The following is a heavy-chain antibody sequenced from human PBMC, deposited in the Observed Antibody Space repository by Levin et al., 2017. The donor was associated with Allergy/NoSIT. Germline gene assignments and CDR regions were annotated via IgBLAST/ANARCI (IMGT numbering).Heavy chain of an antibody. CDR2: IWYDGSNK. CDR1: GFTFSSYG. Sequence: GESLKISCAASGFTFSSYGMHWVRQAPGKGLEWVAVIWYDGSNKYYADSVKGRFTISRDNSKNTLYLQMNSLRAEDTAVYYCARSSSSWDYYYYGMDVWGQGTTVTVSS. D-gene: IGHD6-13*01. CDR3: ARSSSSWDYYYYGMDV. V-gene: IGHV3-33*01. J-gene: IGHJ6*02.